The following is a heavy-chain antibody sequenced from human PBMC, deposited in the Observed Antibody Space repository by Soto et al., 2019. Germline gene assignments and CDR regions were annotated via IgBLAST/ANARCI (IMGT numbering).Heavy chain of an antibody. CDR2: IYDNGNT. CDR3: TRGWLGVSAGQN. Sequence: PGGSLRLSCVASGFIASTTYMSWVRQAPEKGLEWVSVIYDNGNTYYADSVRGRFTISRDNSKNTLSLQMTTLRAEDTAVYYCTRGWLGVSAGQNWGQGTQVTVS. D-gene: IGHD3-10*01. V-gene: IGHV3-53*01. CDR1: GFIASTTY. J-gene: IGHJ1*01.